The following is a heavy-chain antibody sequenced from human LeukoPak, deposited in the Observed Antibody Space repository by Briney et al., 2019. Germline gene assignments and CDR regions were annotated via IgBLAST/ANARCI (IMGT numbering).Heavy chain of an antibody. CDR3: AREADFWSGYYYYFDY. CDR1: GGSINSYY. J-gene: IGHJ4*02. D-gene: IGHD3-3*01. Sequence: SETLSLTCTVSGGSINSYYWSWIRQPAGKGLEWIGRIYTSGSTNYNPSLKSRVTISVDTSKNQFSLKLSSVTAADTAVYYCAREADFWSGYYYYFDYWGQGTLVTVSS. CDR2: IYTSGST. V-gene: IGHV4-4*07.